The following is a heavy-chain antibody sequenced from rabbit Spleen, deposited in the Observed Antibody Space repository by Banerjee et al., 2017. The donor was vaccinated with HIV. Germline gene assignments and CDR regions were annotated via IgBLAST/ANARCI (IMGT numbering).Heavy chain of an antibody. CDR3: ARDTSTSFSSYGMDL. CDR1: GFSFSSSYY. V-gene: IGHV1S45*01. CDR2: INTGGTT. J-gene: IGHJ6*01. D-gene: IGHD1-1*01. Sequence: QEQLEESGGGLVQPEGSLTLTCTASGFSFSSSYYMNWVRQAPGEGLEYIGFINTGGTTWYANWAKGRFTISKTSSTTVTLQMTSLTAADTATYFCARDTSTSFSSYGMDLWGQGTLVTVS.